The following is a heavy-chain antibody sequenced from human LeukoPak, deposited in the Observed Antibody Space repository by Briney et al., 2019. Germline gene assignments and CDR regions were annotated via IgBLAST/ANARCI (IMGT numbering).Heavy chain of an antibody. D-gene: IGHD2-2*02. CDR1: GFTFSSYD. CDR3: AKGPPSPRSTSWYTVGYSGSYFDY. Sequence: GGSLRLSCAASGFTFSSYDMHWVRQAPGKGLEWVAFIRYDGSNKYYADSVKGRFTISRDNSKNTLFLQMNSLRAEDTALYYCAKGPPSPRSTSWYTVGYSGSYFDYWGQGTLVTVSS. CDR2: IRYDGSNK. V-gene: IGHV3-30*02. J-gene: IGHJ4*02.